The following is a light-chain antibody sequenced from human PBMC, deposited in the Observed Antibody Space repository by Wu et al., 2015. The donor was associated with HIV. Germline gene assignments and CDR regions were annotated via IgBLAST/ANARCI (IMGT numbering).Light chain of an antibody. CDR1: QSVSNY. CDR2: GAS. CDR3: QQYNNWPPLT. Sequence: EIVLTQSPAILSLSLGERATLSCRASQSVSNYLAWYQQKPGQPPRLLIYGASTRATGIPARFSGSGSGTEFTLTISSLQSEDFAVYYCQQYNNWPPLTFGGGTKVEIK. J-gene: IGKJ4*01. V-gene: IGKV3-15*01.